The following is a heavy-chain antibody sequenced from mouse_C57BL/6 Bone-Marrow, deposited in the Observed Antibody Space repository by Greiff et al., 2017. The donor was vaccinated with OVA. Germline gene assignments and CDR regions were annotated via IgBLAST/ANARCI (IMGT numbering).Heavy chain of an antibody. J-gene: IGHJ2*01. D-gene: IGHD1-1*01. V-gene: IGHV3-6*01. CDR3: ARDYYGHSDY. CDR1: GYSITSGYY. Sequence: EVKLQESGPGLVKPSQSLSLTCSVTGYSITSGYYWNWIRQFPGNKLEWMGYISYDGSNNYNPSLKNRISITRDTSKNQFFLKLNSVTTEDTATYYCARDYYGHSDYWGQGTTLTVSS. CDR2: ISYDGSN.